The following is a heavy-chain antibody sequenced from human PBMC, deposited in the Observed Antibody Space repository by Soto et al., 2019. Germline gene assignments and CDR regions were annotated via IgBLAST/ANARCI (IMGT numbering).Heavy chain of an antibody. J-gene: IGHJ4*02. CDR2: ISYDGSNK. CDR3: APWFGAFDY. V-gene: IGHV3-30*03. Sequence: QVQLVESGGGVVQPGRSLRLSCAASGFTFSSYGMHWVRQAPGKGLEWVAVISYDGSNKYYADSVKGRFTISRDNSKKTLYLQMNSLRAEDTAVYYCAPWFGAFDYWGQGTLDTVSS. CDR1: GFTFSSYG. D-gene: IGHD3-10*01.